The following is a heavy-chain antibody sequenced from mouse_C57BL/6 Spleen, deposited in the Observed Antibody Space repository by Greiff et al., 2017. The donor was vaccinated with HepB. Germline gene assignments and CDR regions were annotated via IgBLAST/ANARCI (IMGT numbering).Heavy chain of an antibody. D-gene: IGHD1-1*01. CDR1: GYAFSSSW. CDR2: IYPGDGDT. CDR3: AVSPILGSSHYFDY. Sequence: QVQLQQSGPELVKPGASVKISCKASGYAFSSSWMNWVKQRPGKGLEWIGRIYPGDGDTNYNGKFKGKATLTADKSSSTAYMQLSSLTSEDSAVYFCAVSPILGSSHYFDYWGQGTTLTVSS. V-gene: IGHV1-82*01. J-gene: IGHJ2*01.